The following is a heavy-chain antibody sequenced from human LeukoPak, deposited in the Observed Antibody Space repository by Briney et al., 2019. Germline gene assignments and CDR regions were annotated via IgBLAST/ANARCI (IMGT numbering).Heavy chain of an antibody. D-gene: IGHD2-15*01. CDR1: GGTFSSYA. Sequence: SVKVSCKASGGTFSSYAISWVRQAPGQGLEWMGGIIPIFGTANYAQKFQGRATITADESTSTAYMELSSLRSEDTAVYYCARVTAHCSGGSCYSFRFDYWGQGTLVTVSS. V-gene: IGHV1-69*13. J-gene: IGHJ4*02. CDR2: IIPIFGTA. CDR3: ARVTAHCSGGSCYSFRFDY.